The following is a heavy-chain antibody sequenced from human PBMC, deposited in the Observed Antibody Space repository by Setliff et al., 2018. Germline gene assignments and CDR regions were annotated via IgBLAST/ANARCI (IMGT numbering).Heavy chain of an antibody. CDR3: ARGDYYDSSGYFTDAFDI. CDR2: IKQDGSEK. J-gene: IGHJ3*02. Sequence: GGSLRLSCAASGFTFSNYWMSWVRQAPGKGLEWVANIKQDGSEKYYVDSVKGRFTISRDNAKNSLSLQMSSLRAEDTAVYYCARGDYYDSSGYFTDAFDIWGQGTMVTVSS. CDR1: GFTFSNYW. V-gene: IGHV3-7*01. D-gene: IGHD3-22*01.